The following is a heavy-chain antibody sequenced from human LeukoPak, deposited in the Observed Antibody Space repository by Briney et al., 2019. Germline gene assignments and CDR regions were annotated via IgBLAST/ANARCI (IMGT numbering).Heavy chain of an antibody. D-gene: IGHD4-17*01. CDR3: ARDRGATVTLGTFDI. CDR1: GYTFSSYV. CDR2: INAYNGNT. V-gene: IGHV1-18*01. J-gene: IGHJ3*02. Sequence: ASVKVSCKASGYTFSSYVISWVRQAPGQGLEWMGWINAYNGNTKYAQKLQGRVTMTTDTSTSTAYMELRSLRSDDTAVYYCARDRGATVTLGTFDIWGQGTMVTVSS.